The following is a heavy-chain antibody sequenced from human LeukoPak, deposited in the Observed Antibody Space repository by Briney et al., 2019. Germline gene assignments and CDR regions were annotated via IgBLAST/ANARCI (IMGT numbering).Heavy chain of an antibody. CDR2: IKSKTDGGTT. CDR1: GFTFSSYS. Sequence: GGSLRLSCAASGFTFSSYSMSWVRQAPGKGLEWVGRIKSKTDGGTTDYAAPGKGRFTISRDDSKNTLYLQMNSLKTEDTAVYYCTTDLSPPNYYDSSGAAFDIWGQGTMVTVSS. V-gene: IGHV3-15*01. D-gene: IGHD3-22*01. CDR3: TTDLSPPNYYDSSGAAFDI. J-gene: IGHJ3*02.